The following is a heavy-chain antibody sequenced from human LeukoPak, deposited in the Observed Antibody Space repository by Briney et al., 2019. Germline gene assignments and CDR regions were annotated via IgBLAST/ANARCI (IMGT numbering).Heavy chain of an antibody. V-gene: IGHV3-33*08. J-gene: IGHJ6*03. Sequence: GGSVRLSCAASGFTFSNYWMNWVRQAPGKGLEWVAVIWYDGSNKYYADSVKGRFTISRDNSKNTLYLQMNSLRAEDTAVYYCASTRAYGSGSPWDMDVWGKGTTVTVSS. CDR3: ASTRAYGSGSPWDMDV. D-gene: IGHD3-10*01. CDR2: IWYDGSNK. CDR1: GFTFSNYW.